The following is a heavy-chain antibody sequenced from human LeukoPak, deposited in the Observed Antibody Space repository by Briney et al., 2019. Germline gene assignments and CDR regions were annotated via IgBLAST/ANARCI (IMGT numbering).Heavy chain of an antibody. Sequence: ASVKVSCKASGYTFTSYGISWVRQAPGQGLEWMGWISAYNGNTNYAQKLQVRVTMTTDTSTSTAYMELRSLRSDDTAVYYCARHTGSSGWLYFDYWGQGTLVTVSS. CDR2: ISAYNGNT. CDR1: GYTFTSYG. CDR3: ARHTGSSGWLYFDY. J-gene: IGHJ4*02. D-gene: IGHD6-19*01. V-gene: IGHV1-18*01.